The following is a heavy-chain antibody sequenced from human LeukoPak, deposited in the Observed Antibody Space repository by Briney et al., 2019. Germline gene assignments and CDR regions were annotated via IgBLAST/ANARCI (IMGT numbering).Heavy chain of an antibody. CDR2: ISYDGSNK. Sequence: GGSPRLSCAASGFTFSSYAMHWVRQAPGKGLEWVAVISYDGSNKYYADSVKGRFTISRDNSKNTLYLQMNSLRAEDTAVYYCARDRGQATNYYYYYMDVWGKGTTVTVSS. D-gene: IGHD3-10*01. V-gene: IGHV3-30*04. J-gene: IGHJ6*03. CDR3: ARDRGQATNYYYYYMDV. CDR1: GFTFSSYA.